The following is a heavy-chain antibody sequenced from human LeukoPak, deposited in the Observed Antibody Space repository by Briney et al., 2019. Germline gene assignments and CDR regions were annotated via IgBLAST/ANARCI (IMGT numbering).Heavy chain of an antibody. D-gene: IGHD2-2*01. J-gene: IGHJ6*02. CDR2: IWYDGSNK. CDR1: GFTFSSSG. V-gene: IGHV3-33*01. CDR3: ARGRYCSSTSCYFVPYCYYGMDV. Sequence: GGSLRLSCAASGFTFSSSGMHWVRQAPGKGLEWVAVIWYDGSNKYYADSVKGRFTISRDNSKNTLYLQMNSLRAEDTAVYYCARGRYCSSTSCYFVPYCYYGMDVWGQGTTVTVSS.